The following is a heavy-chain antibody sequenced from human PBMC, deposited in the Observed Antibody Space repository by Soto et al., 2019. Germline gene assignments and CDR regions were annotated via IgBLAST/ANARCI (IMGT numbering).Heavy chain of an antibody. CDR3: AASSIAARLGYYGMDV. CDR2: IYYSGST. J-gene: IGHJ6*02. Sequence: SETLSLTCTVSGGSISSSSYYWGWIRQPPGKGLEWIGSIYYSGSTYYNPSLKSRVTISVDTSKNQFSLKLSSVTAADTAVYYCAASSIAARLGYYGMDVWGQGTTVTVSS. V-gene: IGHV4-39*01. D-gene: IGHD6-6*01. CDR1: GGSISSSSYY.